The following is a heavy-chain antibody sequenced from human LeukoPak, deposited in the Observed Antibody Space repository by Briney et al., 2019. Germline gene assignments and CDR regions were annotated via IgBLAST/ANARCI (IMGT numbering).Heavy chain of an antibody. Sequence: SETLSLTCTVSGGSISSSSYYWGWIRQPPGKRLEWIGSIYYSGSTYYNPSLKSRVTISVDTSKNQFSLKLSSVTAADTAVYYCASRFLYCSSTSCYTRGYFDYWGQGTLVAVSS. V-gene: IGHV4-39*01. CDR1: GGSISSSSYY. CDR2: IYYSGST. D-gene: IGHD2-2*02. CDR3: ASRFLYCSSTSCYTRGYFDY. J-gene: IGHJ4*02.